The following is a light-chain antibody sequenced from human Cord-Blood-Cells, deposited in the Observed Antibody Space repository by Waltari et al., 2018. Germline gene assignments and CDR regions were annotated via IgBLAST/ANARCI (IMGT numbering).Light chain of an antibody. J-gene: IGKJ2*01. CDR1: QSVSSY. V-gene: IGKV3-11*01. CDR3: QQRSNWPPMYT. CDR2: DAS. Sequence: EIVLTQSPATLSLSPGERATLSCRASQSVSSYLAWYQQKPGQAPRLPIYDASNRATGIPARFSGSGSGTDFTLTISSREPEDFAVYYCQQRSNWPPMYTFGQGTKLEIK.